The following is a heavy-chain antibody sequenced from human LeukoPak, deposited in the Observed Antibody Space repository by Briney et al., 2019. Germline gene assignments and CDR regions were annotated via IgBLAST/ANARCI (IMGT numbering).Heavy chain of an antibody. V-gene: IGHV4-59*11. D-gene: IGHD4-23*01. Sequence: PSETLSLTCTVSGGSISSHYWSWIRQPPGKGLEWIGYIYYSGSTNYNPSLKSRVTISVDTSKNQFSLKLSSVTAADTAVYYCARVATVVTTALYYFDYWGQGTLATVSS. CDR3: ARVATVVTTALYYFDY. CDR2: IYYSGST. J-gene: IGHJ4*02. CDR1: GGSISSHY.